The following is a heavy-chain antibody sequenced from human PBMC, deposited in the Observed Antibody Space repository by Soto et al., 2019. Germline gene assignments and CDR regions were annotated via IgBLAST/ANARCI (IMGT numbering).Heavy chain of an antibody. V-gene: IGHV3-30-3*01. CDR1: GFTFRHYA. D-gene: IGHD5-12*01. CDR3: ASLGVPTTRGLGY. CDR2: ISDDGSNR. J-gene: IGHJ4*02. Sequence: QVQLVESGGGVVQPGRSLRLSCAASGFTFRHYAMHWVRQAAGKGLEWVASISDDGSNRYYADSVKGRFTISRDNSKDTLNLQMNSLRDEDTAVYYCASLGVPTTRGLGYWGQGTLFTVSS.